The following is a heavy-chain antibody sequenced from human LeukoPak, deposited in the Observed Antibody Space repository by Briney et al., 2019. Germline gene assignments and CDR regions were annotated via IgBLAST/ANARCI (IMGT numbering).Heavy chain of an antibody. D-gene: IGHD4-17*01. Sequence: GGSLRLSCAASGFNINDYYMAWTRQAPGKGLEWLSYIGDIGHDINYAAFVKARFTISRDNAKNSLYLQLNSLRAEDTAVYYCAKDWSLTTVTLYYFDYWGQGTLVTVSS. V-gene: IGHV3-11*04. CDR3: AKDWSLTTVTLYYFDY. CDR2: IGDIGHDI. J-gene: IGHJ4*02. CDR1: GFNINDYY.